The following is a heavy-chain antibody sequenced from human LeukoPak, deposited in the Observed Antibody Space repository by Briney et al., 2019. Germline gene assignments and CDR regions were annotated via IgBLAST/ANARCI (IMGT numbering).Heavy chain of an antibody. CDR1: GFTVSSNY. CDR3: ALVSGGFWRSFDY. Sequence: QPRGSLRLSCAASGFTVSSNYMSWVRQAPGKGLEWVSVIYSGGSTYYADSVKGRFTISRDNSKNTLYLQMNSLRAEDTAVYYCALVSGGFWRSFDYWGQGTLVTVSS. J-gene: IGHJ4*02. CDR2: IYSGGST. V-gene: IGHV3-66*02. D-gene: IGHD3-3*01.